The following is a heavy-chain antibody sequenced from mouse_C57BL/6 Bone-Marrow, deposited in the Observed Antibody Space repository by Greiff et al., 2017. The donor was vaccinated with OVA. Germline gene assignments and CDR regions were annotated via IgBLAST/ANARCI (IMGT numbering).Heavy chain of an antibody. CDR3: ARSQLRKIPFDY. V-gene: IGHV1-42*01. CDR2: INPSTGGT. CDR1: GYSFTGYY. Sequence: EVKLVESGPELVKPGASVKISCKASGYSFTGYYMNWVKQSPEKSLEWIGEINPSTGGTTYNQKFKAKATLTVDKSSSTAYMQLKSLTSEDAAVYYCARSQLRKIPFDYWGQGTTLTVSS. J-gene: IGHJ2*01. D-gene: IGHD1-3*01.